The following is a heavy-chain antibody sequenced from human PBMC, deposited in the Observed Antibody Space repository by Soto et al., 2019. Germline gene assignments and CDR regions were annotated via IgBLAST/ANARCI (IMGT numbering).Heavy chain of an antibody. CDR2: ISYDGSNK. CDR3: AKGPAEAMVRGVPSGD. J-gene: IGHJ4*02. D-gene: IGHD3-10*01. Sequence: QVQLVESGGGVVQPGRSLRLSCAASGFTFSSYGMHWVRQAPGKGLEWVAVISYDGSNKYYADSVKGRFTISRDNSKNTLDLQMNSLRAEDTAVYYCAKGPAEAMVRGVPSGDWGRGTLVTVSS. CDR1: GFTFSSYG. V-gene: IGHV3-30*18.